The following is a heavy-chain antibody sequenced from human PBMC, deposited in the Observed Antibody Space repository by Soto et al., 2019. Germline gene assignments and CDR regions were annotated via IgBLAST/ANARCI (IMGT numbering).Heavy chain of an antibody. D-gene: IGHD5-12*01. J-gene: IGHJ6*02. Sequence: SETLSLTCTVSGGSISSDSYYWGWIRQSPEKGLEWIASISYSGSTYYNPTLKSRLIISVDTSKSQFSLKLSSVTAADTAVYYCARIVATIGDYYYYYGMDVWGQGTTVTVSS. CDR3: ARIVATIGDYYYYYGMDV. CDR1: GGSISSDSYY. V-gene: IGHV4-39*07. CDR2: ISYSGST.